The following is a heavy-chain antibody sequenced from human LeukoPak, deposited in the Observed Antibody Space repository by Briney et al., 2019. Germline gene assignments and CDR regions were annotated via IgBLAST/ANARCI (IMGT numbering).Heavy chain of an antibody. CDR3: ARVTVVYYYYYYMDV. J-gene: IGHJ6*03. Sequence: SETLSLTCTVSGGSISSYYWSWIRQPPGKGLEWIGYIYYSGSTNYNPSLKSRVTISVDTSKNQFSLKLSSVTAADTAVYYCARVTVVYYYYYYMDVWGKGTTVTVSS. CDR1: GGSISSYY. CDR2: IYYSGST. V-gene: IGHV4-59*01.